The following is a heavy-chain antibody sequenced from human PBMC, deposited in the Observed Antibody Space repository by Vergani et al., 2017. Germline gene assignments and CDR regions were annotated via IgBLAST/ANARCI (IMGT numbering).Heavy chain of an antibody. D-gene: IGHD3-22*01. CDR2: FDPEDGET. Sequence: QVQLVQSGAAVKKPGASVKVSCKVSGYTLTELSMHWVRQAPGKGLEWLGGFDPEDGETIDAQKFPGRVTMTEDTSTDTAYMELSSMRSEDTAVYYCATGDHYYDRSGYLSSLDYWGQGTLVTVSS. V-gene: IGHV1-24*01. J-gene: IGHJ4*02. CDR3: ATGDHYYDRSGYLSSLDY. CDR1: GYTLTELS.